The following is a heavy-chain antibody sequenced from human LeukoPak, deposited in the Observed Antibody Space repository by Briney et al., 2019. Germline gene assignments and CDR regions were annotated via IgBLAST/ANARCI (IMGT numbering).Heavy chain of an antibody. CDR1: GGSISSGGYS. D-gene: IGHD5-18*01. J-gene: IGHJ4*02. V-gene: IGHV4-30-4*07. CDR2: IYYSGST. Sequence: PSQTLSLTCAVSGGSISSGGYSWSWIRQPPGKGLEWIGYIYYSGSTYYNPSLKSRVTISVDTSKNQFSLKLSSVTAADTAVYYCASSRGYNNGYRALELPPSPVDWGQGTLVTVSS. CDR3: ASSRGYNNGYRALELPPSPVD.